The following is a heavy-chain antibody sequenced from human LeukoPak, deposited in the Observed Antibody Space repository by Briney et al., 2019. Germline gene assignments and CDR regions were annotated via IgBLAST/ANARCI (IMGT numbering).Heavy chain of an antibody. CDR3: AKIKDGYNSNWDY. D-gene: IGHD5-24*01. Sequence: GASVKVSCKASGYIFTGYYIHWVRQAPGQGLEWMGRINPDSGGTDYAQKFQGSVTMTRDTSISTAYMELSRLRSDDTAVYYCAKIKDGYNSNWDYWGQGTLVTVSS. CDR1: GYIFTGYY. J-gene: IGHJ4*02. CDR2: INPDSGGT. V-gene: IGHV1-2*06.